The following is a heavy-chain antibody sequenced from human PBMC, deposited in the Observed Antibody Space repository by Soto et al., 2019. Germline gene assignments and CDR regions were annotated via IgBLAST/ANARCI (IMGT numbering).Heavy chain of an antibody. CDR1: GFTFSNAW. J-gene: IGHJ4*02. V-gene: IGHV3-74*01. CDR3: AREEGDDILTGYWKGDFDY. D-gene: IGHD3-9*01. Sequence: EVQLVESGGDLVKPGGSLRLSCAASGFTFSNAWMSWVRQAPGKGLEWVGRINSDGSSTSYADSVKGRFTISRDNAKNTLYLQMNSLRAEDTAVYYCAREEGDDILTGYWKGDFDYWGQGTLVTVSS. CDR2: INSDGSST.